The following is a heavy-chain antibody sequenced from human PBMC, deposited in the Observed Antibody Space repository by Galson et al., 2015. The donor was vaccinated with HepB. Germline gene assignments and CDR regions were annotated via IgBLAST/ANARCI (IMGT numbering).Heavy chain of an antibody. CDR2: ISYDGSNK. V-gene: IGHV3-30*18. CDR3: TNTPRRDRHTDSGDYVSVSAY. Sequence: SLRLSCAASGFTFSSYGMHWVRQAPGKGLEWVAVISYDGSNKYYADSVKGRFTISRDNSKNTLYLQVNSLRGEDTAVYYCTNTPRRDRHTDSGDYVSVSAYWGQGTLVTVSS. CDR1: GFTFSSYG. J-gene: IGHJ4*02. D-gene: IGHD4-17*01.